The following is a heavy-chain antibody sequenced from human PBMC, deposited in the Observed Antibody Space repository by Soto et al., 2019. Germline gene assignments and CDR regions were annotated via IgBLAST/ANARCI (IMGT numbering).Heavy chain of an antibody. J-gene: IGHJ6*02. CDR3: ARGGYYDSSGARNYHYYGMDV. CDR1: GYSFTIHA. D-gene: IGHD3-22*01. V-gene: IGHV1-18*01. Sequence: ASVKVSCKTSGYSFTIHAMHWVRQSPGQRLEWLGWISPYNDDTKYAQRLQGRVTMTTDTSTRTAYMDIRGLRSDDTAIYYCARGGYYDSSGARNYHYYGMDVWGQGTTVTVSS. CDR2: ISPYNDDT.